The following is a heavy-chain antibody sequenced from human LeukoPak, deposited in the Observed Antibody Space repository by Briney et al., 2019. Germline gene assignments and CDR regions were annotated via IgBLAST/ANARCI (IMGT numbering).Heavy chain of an antibody. CDR3: TRDRAGTYYFDY. CDR2: ISSSSSYI. J-gene: IGHJ4*02. V-gene: IGHV3-21*01. D-gene: IGHD3-10*01. Sequence: GGSLSLSCAASGFTFSSYSMNWVRQAPGKGLEWVSSISSSSSYIYYADSVKGRFTISRDNAKNSLYLQMNSLRAEDTAVYYCTRDRAGTYYFDYWGQGTLVTVSS. CDR1: GFTFSSYS.